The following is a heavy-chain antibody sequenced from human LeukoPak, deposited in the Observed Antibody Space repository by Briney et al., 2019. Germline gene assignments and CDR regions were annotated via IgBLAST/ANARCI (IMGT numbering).Heavy chain of an antibody. D-gene: IGHD3-3*01. Sequence: SETLSLTCTVSGGSISSGGYYWSWIRQPPGKGLEWIGYIYHSGSTYYNPSLKSRVTISVDRSKDQFSLKLSSVTAADTAVYYCARARFLEWLLNYFDYWGQGTLVTVSS. V-gene: IGHV4-30-2*01. J-gene: IGHJ4*02. CDR1: GGSISSGGYY. CDR3: ARARFLEWLLNYFDY. CDR2: IYHSGST.